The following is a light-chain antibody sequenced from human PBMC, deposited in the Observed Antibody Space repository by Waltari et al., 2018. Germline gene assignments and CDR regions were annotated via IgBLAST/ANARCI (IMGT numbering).Light chain of an antibody. Sequence: QSALTQPASVSGSPGQSITISCTGTSSDVGTYDYVSWYQQHPGKAPTLMIYDVTKRPSGIANPVSGSKSGNTSSLTISGLQAEDEADYYCSSYTTSSTVYVFGTGTKVTVL. CDR2: DVT. CDR3: SSYTTSSTVYV. J-gene: IGLJ1*01. V-gene: IGLV2-14*03. CDR1: SSDVGTYDY.